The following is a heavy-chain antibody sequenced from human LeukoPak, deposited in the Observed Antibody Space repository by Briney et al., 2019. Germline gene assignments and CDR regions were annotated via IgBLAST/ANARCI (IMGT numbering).Heavy chain of an antibody. CDR3: ARGRPTMARGVGNAFDI. CDR2: IYSGGGT. Sequence: GGSLRLSCAASGFTVSSIYMSCVRQAPGKGLEWVSVIYSGGGTYYADSVKGRFTISRDSSKNTLYLQMNSLRAEDTAVYYCARGRPTMARGVGNAFDIWGQGTMVTVSS. D-gene: IGHD3-10*01. CDR1: GFTVSSIY. J-gene: IGHJ3*02. V-gene: IGHV3-53*01.